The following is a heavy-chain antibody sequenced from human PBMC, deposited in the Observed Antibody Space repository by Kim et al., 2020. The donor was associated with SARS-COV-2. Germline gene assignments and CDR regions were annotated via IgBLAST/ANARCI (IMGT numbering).Heavy chain of an antibody. J-gene: IGHJ4*02. CDR1: GFTFSSYG. V-gene: IGHV3-33*01. CDR2: IWYDGSNK. CDR3: ARDFHRSAGKNDAVDY. Sequence: GGSLRLSCAASGFTFSSYGMHWVRQAPGKGLEWVAVIWYDGSNKYYADSVKGRFTISRDNSKNTLYLQMNSLRAEDTAVYYCARDFHRSAGKNDAVDYWGQGTLVTVSS. D-gene: IGHD1-1*01.